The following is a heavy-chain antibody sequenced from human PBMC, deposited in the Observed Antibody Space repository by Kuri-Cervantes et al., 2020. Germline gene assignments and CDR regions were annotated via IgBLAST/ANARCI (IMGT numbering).Heavy chain of an antibody. Sequence: SVKVSCKASGGTFSSYAIGWVRQAPGQGLEWMGGIIPIFGTANYAQKFQGRVTITADKSTSTAYMELSSLRSEDTAVYYCARALGLVLRYFDWLTGRGNWFDPWGQGTLVTVSS. CDR1: GGTFSSYA. CDR2: IIPIFGTA. J-gene: IGHJ5*02. V-gene: IGHV1-69*06. D-gene: IGHD3-9*01. CDR3: ARALGLVLRYFDWLTGRGNWFDP.